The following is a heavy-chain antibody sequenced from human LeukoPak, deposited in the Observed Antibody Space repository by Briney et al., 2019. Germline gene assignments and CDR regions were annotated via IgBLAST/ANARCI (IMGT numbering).Heavy chain of an antibody. CDR2: ISGSGGST. Sequence: TGGSLRLSCAASGFTFSSYAMSWVRQAPGKGLEWVSAISGSGGSTYYADSVKGRFTISRDNSKNTLYLQMNSLRAEDTAVYYCARWSVYNPHNPPSYWGQGTLVTVSS. V-gene: IGHV3-23*01. CDR3: ARWSVYNPHNPPSY. D-gene: IGHD5-24*01. J-gene: IGHJ4*02. CDR1: GFTFSSYA.